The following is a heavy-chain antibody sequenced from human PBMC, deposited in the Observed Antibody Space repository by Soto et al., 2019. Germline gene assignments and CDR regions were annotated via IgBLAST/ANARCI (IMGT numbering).Heavy chain of an antibody. V-gene: IGHV3-23*01. D-gene: IGHD2-21*02. J-gene: IGHJ4*02. Sequence: EVQLLESGGGLVQPGGSLRLSCAASGFSFSTYAMTCVRQAPGKGLEWVSTISGIFNFKYYADSVGGLFTISRDNSQNIRSLQMNILRAEDTAVYYCVKSGFGDLDYWGQGSMVTVSS. CDR1: GFSFSTYA. CDR3: VKSGFGDLDY. CDR2: ISGIFNFK.